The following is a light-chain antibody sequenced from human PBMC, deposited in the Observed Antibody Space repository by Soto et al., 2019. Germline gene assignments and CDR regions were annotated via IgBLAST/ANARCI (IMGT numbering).Light chain of an antibody. CDR1: QSISDY. CDR3: QQRREWAFT. Sequence: EIVLTQSPATLSLSPGERATLSCRASQSISDYLGWYQQKPGQAPRLLIYDASNRATGIPDRFSGSGSGTDFTPTISSLEPEDFAVYNWQQRREWAFTFGPGTKVDIK. J-gene: IGKJ3*01. CDR2: DAS. V-gene: IGKV3-11*01.